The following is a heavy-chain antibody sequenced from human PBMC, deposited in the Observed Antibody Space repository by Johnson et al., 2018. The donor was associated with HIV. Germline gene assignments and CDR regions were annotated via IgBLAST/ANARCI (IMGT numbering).Heavy chain of an antibody. CDR3: LYAQPDAFHI. V-gene: IGHV3-15*01. CDR2: IKSKADGGTT. Sequence: EVQLVESGGGLVKPGGSLRLSCVASGFTFSNVWMNWVRQAPGKGLEWVGRIKSKADGGTTHYGAPVKGRFSISRDDSKNIAYLQMDSLKTEDTAIYYCLYAQPDAFHIWGQGTMVTVSS. CDR1: GFTFSNVW. J-gene: IGHJ3*02. D-gene: IGHD3-16*01.